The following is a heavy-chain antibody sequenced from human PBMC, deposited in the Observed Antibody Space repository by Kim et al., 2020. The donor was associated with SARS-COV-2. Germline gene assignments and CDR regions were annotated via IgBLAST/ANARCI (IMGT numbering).Heavy chain of an antibody. CDR1: GFTFSGYA. J-gene: IGHJ6*02. D-gene: IGHD3-10*01. CDR3: AKTLWGGMDV. V-gene: IGHV3-23*01. CDR2: VSGSGGST. Sequence: GGSLRLSCAASGFTFSGYAMSWVRQAPGKGLEWVSAVSGSGGSTYSADSVKGRFTISRDNSKNTLFLQMNSLRAEDTAVYYCAKTLWGGMDVWGQGTTVTVSS.